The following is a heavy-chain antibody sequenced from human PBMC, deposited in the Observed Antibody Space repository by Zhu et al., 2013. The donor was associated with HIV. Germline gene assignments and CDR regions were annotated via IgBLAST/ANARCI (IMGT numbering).Heavy chain of an antibody. CDR2: INPNSGGT. CDR3: ARVGETVVGAAIARSFFFLY. V-gene: IGHV1-2*02. Sequence: QVQLVQSGAEVKKPGASVKVSCEASGYSFTAYNIHWVRQAPGQGLEWMGWINPNSGGTNNAQKFQGRVTMTRDKSINTAYMELSSLGSDDTAVYYCARVGETVVGAAIARSFFFLYWGQGTLVTVSS. D-gene: IGHD2-2*01. CDR1: GYSFTAYN. J-gene: IGHJ4*02.